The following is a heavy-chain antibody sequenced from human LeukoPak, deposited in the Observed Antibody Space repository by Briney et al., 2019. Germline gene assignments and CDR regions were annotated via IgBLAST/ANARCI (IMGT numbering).Heavy chain of an antibody. D-gene: IGHD2-15*01. J-gene: IGHJ6*02. CDR3: AREQDCSGGSCYPSEGYYYGMDV. V-gene: IGHV1-18*01. CDR1: GYTFTSYG. Sequence: ASVKVSCKASGYTFTSYGIIWVRQAPGQGLEWMGWISAYNGNTNYAQKLQGRVTMTTDTSTSTAYMELRSLRSDDTAVYYCAREQDCSGGSCYPSEGYYYGMDVWGQGTTVTVSS. CDR2: ISAYNGNT.